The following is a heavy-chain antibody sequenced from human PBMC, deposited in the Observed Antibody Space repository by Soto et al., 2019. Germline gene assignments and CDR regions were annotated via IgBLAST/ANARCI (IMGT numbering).Heavy chain of an antibody. D-gene: IGHD3-10*01. CDR1: GFTVSFYE. CDR2: ISITGTTI. CDR3: ARESGSSWFGTYYYYGMDV. J-gene: IGHJ6*02. Sequence: QPGGSLRRACVACGFTVSFYEMNVVLQAPGEGLQWVSYISITGTTIYYADSVKGRFTISRDNSKNTLYLQMNSLRAEDTAVYYCARESGSSWFGTYYYYGMDVWGQGTTVTVSS. V-gene: IGHV3-48*03.